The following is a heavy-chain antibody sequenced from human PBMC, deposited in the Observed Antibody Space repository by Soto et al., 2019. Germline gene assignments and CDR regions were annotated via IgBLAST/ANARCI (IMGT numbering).Heavy chain of an antibody. J-gene: IGHJ4*02. CDR3: ARVFGGPYYYDSSGYSINDY. CDR1: GGSMYGQH. Sequence: SETLSLTCTVSGGSMYGQHWSWIRQPPGKGLEWIGHHSDSTSYNPSLKSRVTISTDTSKNQFSLKLSSVTAADTAVYYCARVFGGPYYYDSSGYSINDYWGQGTLVTVSS. V-gene: IGHV4-4*09. CDR2: HSDST. D-gene: IGHD3-22*01.